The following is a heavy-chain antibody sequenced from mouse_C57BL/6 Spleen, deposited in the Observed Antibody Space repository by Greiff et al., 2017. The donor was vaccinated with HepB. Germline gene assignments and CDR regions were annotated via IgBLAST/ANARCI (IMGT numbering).Heavy chain of an antibody. D-gene: IGHD1-1*01. CDR1: GYTFTSYW. CDR3: ARYGSSLWYFDY. Sequence: VQLQQPGTELVKPGASVKLSCKASGYTFTSYWMHWVKQRPGQGLEWIGNINPSNGGSNYNEKFKSKATLTVDKSSSTAYMQLSSLTSEDSAVYYCARYGSSLWYFDYWGQGTTLTVSS. V-gene: IGHV1-53*01. J-gene: IGHJ2*01. CDR2: INPSNGGS.